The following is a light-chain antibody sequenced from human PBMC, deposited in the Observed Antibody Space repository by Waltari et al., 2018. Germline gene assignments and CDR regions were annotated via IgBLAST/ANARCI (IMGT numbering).Light chain of an antibody. CDR1: SNDVGRFNL. Sequence: QSALTQPASVSGSPGQSITLSCTGTSNDVGRFNLFSWSQQHPGKAPKLMIYEGSKRRSGVSNRFSGSKSGNTSSLTISGLQAEDEADYYCCSYAGSSTAVFGGGTQLTVL. CDR2: EGS. J-gene: IGLJ7*01. V-gene: IGLV2-23*01. CDR3: CSYAGSSTAV.